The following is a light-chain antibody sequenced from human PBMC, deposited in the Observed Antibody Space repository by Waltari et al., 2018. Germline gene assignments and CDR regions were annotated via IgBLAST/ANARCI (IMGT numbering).Light chain of an antibody. Sequence: DIVMTQSPDSLAVSLGERAPINCKSSQSLLYTSNNKNFLAWYQQKPGQPPKLLIYWASTRESGVPDRFRGSGYGTDFTLTISSLQAEDVAVYSCQQYYTTPFTFGPGTKVDI. CDR2: WAS. CDR3: QQYYTTPFT. CDR1: QSLLYTSNNKNF. J-gene: IGKJ3*01. V-gene: IGKV4-1*01.